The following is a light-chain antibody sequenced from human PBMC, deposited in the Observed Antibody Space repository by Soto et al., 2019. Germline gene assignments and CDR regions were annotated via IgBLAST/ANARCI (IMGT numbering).Light chain of an antibody. CDR3: QQRSNWPLT. CDR2: DAS. Sequence: EIVLTQSPATLSLPPGERATLSCRASQSVSSYLAWYQQKPGQAPRLLIYDASNSATGIPARFSGSGSGTYFTLTISSLESEDFAVYFCQQRSNWPLTFGPGTKVDIK. V-gene: IGKV3-11*01. J-gene: IGKJ3*01. CDR1: QSVSSY.